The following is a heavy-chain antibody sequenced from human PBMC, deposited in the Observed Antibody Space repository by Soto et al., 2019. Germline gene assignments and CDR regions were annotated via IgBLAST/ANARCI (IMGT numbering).Heavy chain of an antibody. D-gene: IGHD3-22*01. CDR1: GGSISSGGYY. Sequence: SETLSLTCTVSGGSISSGGYYWSWIRQHPGKGLEWIGYIYYSGSTYYNPSLKSRVTISVDTSKNQFSLKLSSVTAADTAVYYCARSGDYYDSSGYYGAFDIWRQGTMVTV. V-gene: IGHV4-31*03. J-gene: IGHJ3*02. CDR2: IYYSGST. CDR3: ARSGDYYDSSGYYGAFDI.